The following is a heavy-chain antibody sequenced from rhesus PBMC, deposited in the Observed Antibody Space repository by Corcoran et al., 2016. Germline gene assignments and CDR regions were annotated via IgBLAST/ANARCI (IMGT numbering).Heavy chain of an antibody. J-gene: IGHJ3*01. CDR3: ARGGYGWNSFAFDF. CDR2: ISGSGGTS. Sequence: QVWLQESGPGLVKPSETLSLPCDVPGGSIRSHSGNWIPQSPGRGLEWIGRISGSGGTSDDNPSVKSRVTITTDTSKNQFSLDLNSVTAADTAVYYCARGGYGWNSFAFDFWGQGLRVTVSS. V-gene: IGHV4-173*01. CDR1: GGSIRSHS. D-gene: IGHD1-20*01.